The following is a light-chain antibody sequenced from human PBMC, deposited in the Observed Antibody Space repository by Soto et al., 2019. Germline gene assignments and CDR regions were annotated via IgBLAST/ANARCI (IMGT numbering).Light chain of an antibody. Sequence: EIVLTQSPGTLSLSPGERATLSCRASQSVRNFLAWHQQKPGQAPRLLIYDTYNRAAGIPARFSGSGSGTDFTLTISSLEPEDFAVYYCQQRSNWPLTFGGGTKVDIK. V-gene: IGKV3-11*01. CDR1: QSVRNF. CDR3: QQRSNWPLT. CDR2: DTY. J-gene: IGKJ4*01.